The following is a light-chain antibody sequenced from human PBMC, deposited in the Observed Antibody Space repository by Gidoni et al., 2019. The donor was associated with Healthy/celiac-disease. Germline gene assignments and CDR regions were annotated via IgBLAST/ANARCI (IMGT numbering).Light chain of an antibody. CDR3: QQYYSTPRPLT. V-gene: IGKV4-1*01. J-gene: IGKJ4*01. CDR2: WAS. CDR1: QSVLYRSNNKHY. Sequence: DIVMTQSPDSLAVSLGERATINFKSSQSVLYRSNNKHYLAWYQQKPGQPPKLLIYWASTRESGVPDRFSGSGSGTDFTLTISSLQAEDVAVYYCQQYYSTPRPLTFGGXTKVEIK.